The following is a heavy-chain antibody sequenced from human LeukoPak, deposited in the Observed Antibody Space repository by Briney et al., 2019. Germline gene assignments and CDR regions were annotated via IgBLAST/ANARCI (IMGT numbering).Heavy chain of an antibody. D-gene: IGHD3-22*01. CDR2: ITSSSRYT. J-gene: IGHJ4*02. Sequence: GGSLRLSCAASGFVFHDYNMNWVLQAPGRGLEWVSSITSSSRYTFYADSVKGRFTIPRDNTRNSLFLQTDSLTSEDTAVYFCARDADLYDNRGHQITQYYYDHWGQGTLVTVSS. CDR1: GFVFHDYN. CDR3: ARDADLYDNRGHQITQYYYDH. V-gene: IGHV3-21*06.